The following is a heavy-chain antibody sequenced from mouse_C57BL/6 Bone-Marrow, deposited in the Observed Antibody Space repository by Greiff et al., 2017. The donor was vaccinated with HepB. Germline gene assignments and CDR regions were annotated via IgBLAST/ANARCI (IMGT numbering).Heavy chain of an antibody. V-gene: IGHV8-8*01. CDR3: ARITYYDYGYAMDY. CDR1: GFSLSTFGMG. Sequence: QVTLKESGPGILQPSQTLSLTCSFSGFSLSTFGMGVGWIRQPSGKGLEWLAHIWWDDDKYYNPALKSRLTISKDTSKNQVFLKIANVYTADTATYYCARITYYDYGYAMDYWGQGTSVTVSS. D-gene: IGHD2-4*01. CDR2: IWWDDDK. J-gene: IGHJ4*01.